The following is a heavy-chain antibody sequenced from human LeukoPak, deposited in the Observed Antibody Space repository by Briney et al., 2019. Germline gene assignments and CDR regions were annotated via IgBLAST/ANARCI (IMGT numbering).Heavy chain of an antibody. V-gene: IGHV3-7*04. CDR2: IKRDGSEK. CDR1: GFTFSSYW. J-gene: IGHJ4*02. Sequence: PGGSLRLSCAASGFTFSSYWMSWVRQAPGKGLEWVAKIKRDGSEKYYVDSVKGRFTISRDNAKNSLYLQMNSLRAEDSAVYYCARGYGDSIHFDYWGQGTLVTVSS. D-gene: IGHD4-17*01. CDR3: ARGYGDSIHFDY.